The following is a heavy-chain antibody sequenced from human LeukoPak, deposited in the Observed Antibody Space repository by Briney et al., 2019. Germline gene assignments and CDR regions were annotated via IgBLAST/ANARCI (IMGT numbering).Heavy chain of an antibody. J-gene: IGHJ4*02. Sequence: PGRSLRLSCVVSGFTFDDYAMHWVRHAPGKGLEWVSGISWNSGKIAYADSVKGRFTISRDNVKNSLYLQMNSLRAEDTAVYYCAKSPGGWYHDYWGQGTLVTVSS. V-gene: IGHV3-9*01. CDR1: GFTFDDYA. CDR3: AKSPGGWYHDY. CDR2: ISWNSGKI. D-gene: IGHD6-19*01.